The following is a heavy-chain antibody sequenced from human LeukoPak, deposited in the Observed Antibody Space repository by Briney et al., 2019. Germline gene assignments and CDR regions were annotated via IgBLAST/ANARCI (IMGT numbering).Heavy chain of an antibody. Sequence: PGGSLRLSCAASAFTFSSSWMSWVRQAPGKGLEWVANINQDGSGKYYLDSLRGRFTISRDNAKNSLYLQVNSLRAEDTAVYYCVRGVDYWGQGILVTVSS. CDR3: VRGVDY. J-gene: IGHJ4*02. V-gene: IGHV3-7*04. CDR1: AFTFSSSW. CDR2: INQDGSGK.